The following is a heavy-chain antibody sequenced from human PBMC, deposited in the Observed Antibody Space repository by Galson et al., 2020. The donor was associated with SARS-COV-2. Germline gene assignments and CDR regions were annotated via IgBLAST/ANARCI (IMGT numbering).Heavy chain of an antibody. D-gene: IGHD2-21*02. Sequence: SQTLSFTCAVSGYSVSTTNYWGWVRLAPGKGLEWIGSIYPNGRTYYNPSLESRVTISVDTSRNQFSLTLASVTAADTAFYYCARQGVNMIVLVTVPGWCFDLWGRGTLVTVSS. CDR3: ARQGVNMIVLVTVPGWCFDL. CDR1: GYSVSTTNY. V-gene: IGHV4-38-2*01. J-gene: IGHJ2*01. CDR2: IYPNGRT.